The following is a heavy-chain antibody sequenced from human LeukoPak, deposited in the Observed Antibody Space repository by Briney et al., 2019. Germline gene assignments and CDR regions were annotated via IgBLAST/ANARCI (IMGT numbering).Heavy chain of an antibody. CDR1: GYTFTSYG. D-gene: IGHD4-23*01. CDR2: ISAYNGNT. Sequence: ASVKVSCKASGYTFTSYGISWVRQAPGQGLEWMGWISAYNGNTNYAQKLQGRVTMTTDTSTRTDYMELRSLRSDDTAVYYCARDRYGGNPPGDYWGQGTLVTVSS. J-gene: IGHJ4*02. CDR3: ARDRYGGNPPGDY. V-gene: IGHV1-18*01.